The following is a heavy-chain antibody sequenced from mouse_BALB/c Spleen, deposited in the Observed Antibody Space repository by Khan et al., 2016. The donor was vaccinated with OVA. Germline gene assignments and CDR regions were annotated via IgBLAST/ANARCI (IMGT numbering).Heavy chain of an antibody. V-gene: IGHV5-4*02. CDR1: GFTFSDYY. J-gene: IGHJ3*01. D-gene: IGHD2-1*01. Sequence: LVESGGGLVKPGGSLKLSCAASGFTFSDYYMYWVRQTPEKSLEWVATISDGGSYTYYPDRVKGRFTISRDDAKNNLYLEMNSLKSEDTAMYYCARGFYGNPFAYWGQGTLVTVSA. CDR2: ISDGGSYT. CDR3: ARGFYGNPFAY.